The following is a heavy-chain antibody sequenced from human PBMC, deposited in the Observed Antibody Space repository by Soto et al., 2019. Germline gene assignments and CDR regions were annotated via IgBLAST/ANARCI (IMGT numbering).Heavy chain of an antibody. CDR3: ARGSVGDIVVVPAAISDDFDI. CDR1: GLTFSRYE. J-gene: IGHJ3*02. D-gene: IGHD2-2*02. CDR2: MKSSGSTI. Sequence: GGSLRLSCAASGLTFSRYEMNWARQAPGKGLEWVSYMKSSGSTIYYADSGKGRFTISRDNAKNSLDLQMNSLRAEDTAVYYCARGSVGDIVVVPAAISDDFDIWGQGTMVTVSS. V-gene: IGHV3-48*03.